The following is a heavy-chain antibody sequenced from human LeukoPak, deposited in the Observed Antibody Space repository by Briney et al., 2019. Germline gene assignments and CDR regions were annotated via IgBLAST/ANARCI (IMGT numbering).Heavy chain of an antibody. CDR2: LSTSGGNT. J-gene: IGHJ4*02. CDR3: AKGGPYSSSPLDY. D-gene: IGHD6-6*01. Sequence: QPGGSLRLSCAASTFTFSSYAMSWVRQAPGKGLEWVSSLSTSGGNTYYADSVKGRFTISRDNSANTLYLQLNSLRAEDTAIYYCAKGGPYSSSPLDYWGQGTLVTVSS. CDR1: TFTFSSYA. V-gene: IGHV3-23*01.